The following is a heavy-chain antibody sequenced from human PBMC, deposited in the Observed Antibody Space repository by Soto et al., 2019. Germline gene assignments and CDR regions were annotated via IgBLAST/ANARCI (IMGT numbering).Heavy chain of an antibody. J-gene: IGHJ5*02. CDR3: ARATYDYIWGSYRPGVAWFDP. CDR2: IYYSGST. D-gene: IGHD3-16*02. Sequence: PSETLSLTCTVSGGSISSGGYYWSWIRQHPGKGLEWIGYIYYSGSTYYNPSLKSRVTISVDTSKNQFSLKLSSVTAADTAVYYCARATYDYIWGSYRPGVAWFDPWGQGTLVTVSS. V-gene: IGHV4-31*03. CDR1: GGSISSGGYY.